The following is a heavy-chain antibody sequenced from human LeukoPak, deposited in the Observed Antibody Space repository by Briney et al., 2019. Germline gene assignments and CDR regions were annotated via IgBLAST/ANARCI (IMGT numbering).Heavy chain of an antibody. CDR2: ISSNGGST. Sequence: GGSLRLSCAASGFTFSSYAMHWVRQAPGKGLEYVSAISSNGGSTYYANSVKGRFTISRDNSKNTLYLQMGSLRAEDMAVYYCARGRVRYFDWVYGMDVWGQGTTVTVSS. CDR1: GFTFSSYA. CDR3: ARGRVRYFDWVYGMDV. J-gene: IGHJ6*02. D-gene: IGHD3-9*01. V-gene: IGHV3-64*01.